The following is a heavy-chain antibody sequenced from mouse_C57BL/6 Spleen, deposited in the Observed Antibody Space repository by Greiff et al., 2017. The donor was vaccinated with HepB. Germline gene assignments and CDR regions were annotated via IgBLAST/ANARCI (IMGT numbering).Heavy chain of an antibody. D-gene: IGHD2-3*01. CDR1: GYTFTDYY. V-gene: IGHV1-76*01. Sequence: QVQLQQSGAELVRPGASVKLSCKASGYTFTDYYINWVKQRPGQGLEWIARIYPGSGNTYYNEKFKGKATLTAEKSSSTAYMQLSSLTSEDSAVYFCARVRFDGYFFAYWGQGTLVTVSA. CDR3: ARVRFDGYFFAY. J-gene: IGHJ3*01. CDR2: IYPGSGNT.